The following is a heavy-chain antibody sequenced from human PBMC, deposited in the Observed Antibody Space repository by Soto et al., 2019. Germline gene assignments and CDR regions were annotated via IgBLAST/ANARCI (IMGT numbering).Heavy chain of an antibody. V-gene: IGHV5-51*01. CDR2: IYSGDSDT. D-gene: IGHD5-18*01. CDR3: VRQRYSYVNPDY. CDR1: GYSFTNYW. J-gene: IGHJ4*02. Sequence: GESLKISCKGSGYSFTNYWIGWVRQMPGKGLEWMGIIYSGDSDTRYSPSFQGQVTISVDKSISTAYLQWSSLKASDTAIYYCVRQRYSYVNPDYWGQGTLVTVSS.